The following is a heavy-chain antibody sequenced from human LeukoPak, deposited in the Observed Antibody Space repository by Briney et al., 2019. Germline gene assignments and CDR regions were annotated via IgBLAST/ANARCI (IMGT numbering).Heavy chain of an antibody. CDR2: IYSGGSM. J-gene: IGHJ4*02. D-gene: IGHD2/OR15-2a*01. CDR3: AREPTSDY. V-gene: IGHV3-53*01. Sequence: SGGSLRLSCAASGFTVNSNYMSWVRQAPGKGLEWVSVIYSGGSMYYADSVKGRFTISRDISKNTLYLQMNSLRAEDTAVYYCAREPTSDYWGQGTLVTVSS. CDR1: GFTVNSNY.